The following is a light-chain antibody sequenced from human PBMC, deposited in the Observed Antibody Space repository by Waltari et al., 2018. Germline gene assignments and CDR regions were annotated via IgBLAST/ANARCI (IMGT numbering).Light chain of an antibody. CDR3: QQYYSTPPWT. V-gene: IGKV4-1*01. J-gene: IGKJ1*01. CDR1: QSGLYSSKNKNY. Sequence: DIVMTQYPDFLAVSLGERATINCKSSQSGLYSSKNKNYLAWYQQKPEQPPRRLMCWGYTRESGVPDRVSGSASRTDFTHTISSVQAEDVAVYYFQQYYSTPPWTFGHGTKVEVK. CDR2: WGY.